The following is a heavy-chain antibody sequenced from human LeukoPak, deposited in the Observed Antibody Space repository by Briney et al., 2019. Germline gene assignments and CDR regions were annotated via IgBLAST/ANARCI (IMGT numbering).Heavy chain of an antibody. CDR1: GGSNSSSSYY. CDR2: IYYSGST. CDR3: ARGVKYYDFWSGYFFDY. D-gene: IGHD3-3*01. J-gene: IGHJ4*02. V-gene: IGHV4-39*07. Sequence: SETLSLTCTVSGGSNSSSSYYWGWIRQPPGKGLEWIGSIYYSGSTYYNPSLKSRVTISVDTSKNQFSLKLSSVTAADTAVYYCARGVKYYDFWSGYFFDYWGQGTLVTVSS.